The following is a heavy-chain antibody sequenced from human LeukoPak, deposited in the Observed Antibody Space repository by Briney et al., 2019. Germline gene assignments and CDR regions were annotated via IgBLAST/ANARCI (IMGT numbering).Heavy chain of an antibody. CDR2: ISISGRSI. Sequence: GGSLRLSCAASGFIFNNYEMNWVRQAPGKGLEWVSYISISGRSIYYAGSVKGRFTISRDNAQNSLYLQMSSLRAEDTAVYYCAGDDGRYYDSSGWDYWGQGTLVTVSS. V-gene: IGHV3-48*03. CDR3: AGDDGRYYDSSGWDY. J-gene: IGHJ4*02. CDR1: GFIFNNYE. D-gene: IGHD3-22*01.